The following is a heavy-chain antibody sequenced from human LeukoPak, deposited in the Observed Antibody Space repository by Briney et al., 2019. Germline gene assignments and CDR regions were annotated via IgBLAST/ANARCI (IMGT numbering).Heavy chain of an antibody. D-gene: IGHD3-9*01. CDR2: IYTSGST. V-gene: IGHV4-4*07. J-gene: IGHJ5*02. Sequence: SETLSLTCTVSGGSISSYYWSRIRQPAGEGLEWIGRIYTSGSTNYNPSLKSRVTMSVDTSKNQFSLKLSSVTAADTAVYYCARDRERPSTGWFDPWGQGTLVTVSS. CDR1: GGSISSYY. CDR3: ARDRERPSTGWFDP.